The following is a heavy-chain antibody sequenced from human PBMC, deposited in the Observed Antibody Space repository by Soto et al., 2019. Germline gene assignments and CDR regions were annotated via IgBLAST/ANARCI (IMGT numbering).Heavy chain of an antibody. CDR3: ARVHSSGWYYFDY. J-gene: IGHJ4*02. CDR1: GGSVSSGSYY. CDR2: IYYSGST. D-gene: IGHD6-19*01. Sequence: SETLSLTCTVSGGSVSSGSYYWSWIRQPPGKGLEWIGYIYYSGSTNYNPSLKSRVTISVDTSKNQFSLKLSSVTAADPAVYYCARVHSSGWYYFDYWGQGTLVTVSS. V-gene: IGHV4-61*01.